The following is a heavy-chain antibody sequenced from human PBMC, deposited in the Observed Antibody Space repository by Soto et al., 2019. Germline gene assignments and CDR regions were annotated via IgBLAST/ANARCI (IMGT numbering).Heavy chain of an antibody. V-gene: IGHV3-30-3*01. CDR1: GFTFSSYA. CDR2: ISYDGSNK. CDR3: SRAALDSSSWYGGYFDY. J-gene: IGHJ4*02. D-gene: IGHD6-13*01. Sequence: GGSLRLSFAASGFTFSSYAMHWVRQAPGKGLEWVAFISYDGSNKYYADTVKGRFTISRDNSKNTLYLQMNSLRAEDTAVYYCSRAALDSSSWYGGYFDYWGQGNMVTVSX.